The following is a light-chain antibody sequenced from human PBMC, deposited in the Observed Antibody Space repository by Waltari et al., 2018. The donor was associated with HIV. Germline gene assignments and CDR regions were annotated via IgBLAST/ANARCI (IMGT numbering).Light chain of an antibody. V-gene: IGLV1-40*01. CDR1: SSNIGAGYD. J-gene: IGLJ2*01. Sequence: QSVLTQPPSVPGAPGQRVTISCTGTSSNIGAGYDVHWYQQFPGSVPRLLIYDNAKRPSGVPDRFSGSQSGTSASLAISGLQAEDEADYYCQSYDSSLKVIFGGGTKVTVL. CDR2: DNA. CDR3: QSYDSSLKVI.